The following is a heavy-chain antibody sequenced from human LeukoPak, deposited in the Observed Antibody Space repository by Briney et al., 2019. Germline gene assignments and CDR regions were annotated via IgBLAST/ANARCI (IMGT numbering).Heavy chain of an antibody. CDR1: GFTFSSYA. V-gene: IGHV3-23*01. CDR3: AKRGYCSGVSCNYYYYGMDV. D-gene: IGHD2-15*01. J-gene: IGHJ6*02. Sequence: QPGGSLRLSCAASGFTFSSYAMSWVRQAPGKGLEWVSAISGSGGSTYYADSVKGRFTISRDNSKNTLYLQMNSLRAEDTAVYYCAKRGYCSGVSCNYYYYGMDVWGQGTTVTVSS. CDR2: ISGSGGST.